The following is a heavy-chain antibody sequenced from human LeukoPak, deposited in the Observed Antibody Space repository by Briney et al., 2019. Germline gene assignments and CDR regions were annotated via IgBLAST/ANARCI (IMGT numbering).Heavy chain of an antibody. CDR1: GFTFSSYA. Sequence: PGGSLRLXCAASGFTFSSYAMNWGRQAPGKGLEWVSSISSSSSYIYYADSVKGRFTISRDNAKNSLYLQMNSLRAEDTAVYYCARERNYYGSGSPLDYWGQGTLVTVSS. D-gene: IGHD3-10*01. V-gene: IGHV3-21*01. CDR3: ARERNYYGSGSPLDY. CDR2: ISSSSSYI. J-gene: IGHJ4*02.